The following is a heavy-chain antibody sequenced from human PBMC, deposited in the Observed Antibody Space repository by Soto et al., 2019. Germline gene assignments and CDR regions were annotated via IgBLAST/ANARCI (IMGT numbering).Heavy chain of an antibody. CDR2: IKQDGSEK. D-gene: IGHD1-7*01. CDR3: ARITTGTTGSGNWFDP. J-gene: IGHJ5*02. Sequence: GGSLRLSCAASGFTFSSYWMSWVRQAPGKGLEWVANIKQDGSEKYYVDSVKGRFTISRDNAKNSLYLQMNSLRAEDTAVYYCARITTGTTGSGNWFDPWGQGTLVTVSS. CDR1: GFTFSSYW. V-gene: IGHV3-7*01.